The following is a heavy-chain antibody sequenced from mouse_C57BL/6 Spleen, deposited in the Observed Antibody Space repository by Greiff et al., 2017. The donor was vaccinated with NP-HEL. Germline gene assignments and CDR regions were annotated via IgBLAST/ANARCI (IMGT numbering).Heavy chain of an antibody. CDR3: ARDRDYYGSSFAY. V-gene: IGHV3-6*01. D-gene: IGHD1-1*01. Sequence: EVKLQESGPGLVKPSQSLSLTCSVTGYSITSGYYWNWIRQFPGNKLEWMGYISYDGSNNYNPPLKNRISITRDTSKNQFFLKLNSVTTEDTATYYCARDRDYYGSSFAYWGQGTLVTVSA. J-gene: IGHJ3*01. CDR2: ISYDGSN. CDR1: GYSITSGYY.